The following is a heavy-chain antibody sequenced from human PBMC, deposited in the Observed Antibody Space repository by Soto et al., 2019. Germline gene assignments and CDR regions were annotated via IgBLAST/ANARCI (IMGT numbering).Heavy chain of an antibody. V-gene: IGHV4-31*03. CDR3: ARASGSEGNNWFDP. Sequence: SETLSLTCTVSGGSISNGGYYWSWIRQHPGKGLEWIGYIYYSGSTYYNPSLKSRVTISVDTSKNQFSLKLSSVTAADTAVYYCARASGSEGNNWFDPWGQGTLVTVSS. J-gene: IGHJ5*02. CDR2: IYYSGST. D-gene: IGHD2-8*02. CDR1: GGSISNGGYY.